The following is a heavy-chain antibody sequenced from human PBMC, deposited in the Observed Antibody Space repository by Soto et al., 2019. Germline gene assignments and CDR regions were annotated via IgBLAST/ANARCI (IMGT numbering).Heavy chain of an antibody. V-gene: IGHV1-69*01. Sequence: QVQLVQSGAEVKKPGSSVKVSCKASGGTFSSYAISWVRQAPGQGLEWMGGIIPIFGTANYAQKFQGRVTITADESTSTAYMELSSLRSEDTAVYYGARDSSGYYRGLSAFDIWGQGTMVTVSS. CDR3: ARDSSGYYRGLSAFDI. CDR2: IIPIFGTA. J-gene: IGHJ3*02. CDR1: GGTFSSYA. D-gene: IGHD3-22*01.